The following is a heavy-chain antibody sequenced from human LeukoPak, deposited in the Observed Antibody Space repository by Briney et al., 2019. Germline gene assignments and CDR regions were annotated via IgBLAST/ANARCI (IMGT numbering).Heavy chain of an antibody. CDR1: GFTFSSYA. V-gene: IGHV3-74*01. Sequence: GGSLRLSCAASGFTFSSYAMSWVRQAPGKGLVWVSRINSDGSSTSYADSVKGRFTISRDNAKNTLYLQMNSLRAEDTAVYYCVKGYCSSTSCEGVVFDIWGQGTMVTVSS. D-gene: IGHD2-2*01. CDR3: VKGYCSSTSCEGVVFDI. CDR2: INSDGSST. J-gene: IGHJ3*02.